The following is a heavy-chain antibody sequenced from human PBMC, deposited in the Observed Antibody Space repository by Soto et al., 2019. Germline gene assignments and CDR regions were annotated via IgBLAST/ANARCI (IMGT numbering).Heavy chain of an antibody. D-gene: IGHD3-22*01. CDR2: ISYDGSNK. Sequence: AGGSLRLSCAASGFTFSSYAMHWVRQAPGKGLEWVAVISYDGSNKYYADSVKGRFTISRDNSKNTLYLQMNSLRAEDTAVYYCARSGIVVVPYYFXYWGQGTLVT. V-gene: IGHV3-30-3*01. J-gene: IGHJ4*02. CDR1: GFTFSSYA. CDR3: ARSGIVVVPYYFXY.